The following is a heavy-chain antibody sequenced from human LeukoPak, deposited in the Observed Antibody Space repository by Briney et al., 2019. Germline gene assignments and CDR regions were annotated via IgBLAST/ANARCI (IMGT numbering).Heavy chain of an antibody. CDR3: ARDAGGYSYGYLDY. CDR1: GFTFSSYW. CDR2: INSDGSST. V-gene: IGHV3-74*01. D-gene: IGHD5-18*01. J-gene: IGHJ4*02. Sequence: GGSLRLSCAASGFTFSSYWMHWVRQAPGKGLVWVSRINSDGSSTSYADSVKGRFTISRDNAKNTLYLQMNSLRAEDTAVYYCARDAGGYSYGYLDYWGREPWSPSPQ.